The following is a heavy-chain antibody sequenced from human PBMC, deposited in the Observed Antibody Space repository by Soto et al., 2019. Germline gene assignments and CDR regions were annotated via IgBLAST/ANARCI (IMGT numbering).Heavy chain of an antibody. CDR1: GFTFSSYG. CDR3: AKDLPPGIAVPVDYYYGMDV. V-gene: IGHV3-30*18. CDR2: ITYDGSNK. Sequence: QVQLVDSGGGVVQPGRSLRLSCAASGFTFSSYGMHWVRQAPGKGLEWVAVITYDGSNKYYADSVKGRFTISRDNSKNTLYLQMNSQRDEGTAVYYCAKDLPPGIAVPVDYYYGMDVWGQGTTVTVSS. J-gene: IGHJ6*02. D-gene: IGHD6-19*01.